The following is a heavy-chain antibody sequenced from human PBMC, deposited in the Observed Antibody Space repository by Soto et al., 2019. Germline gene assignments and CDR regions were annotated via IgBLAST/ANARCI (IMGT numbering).Heavy chain of an antibody. J-gene: IGHJ4*02. Sequence: DVQMVESGGDLVQPGGSLKLSCTTTGFTFAGSAIHWVRQAPGKGLEWVGRIRNRANNYATAYPASVTGRFTISRDDSKDTAYLEMNSLKAEDTAMYYCAGPGPFDSWGQGTLVTVSS. D-gene: IGHD1-1*01. CDR2: IRNRANNYAT. V-gene: IGHV3-73*01. CDR3: AGPGPFDS. CDR1: GFTFAGSA.